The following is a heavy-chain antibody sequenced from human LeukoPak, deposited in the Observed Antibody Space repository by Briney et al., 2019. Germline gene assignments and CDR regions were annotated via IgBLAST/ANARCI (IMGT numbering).Heavy chain of an antibody. CDR3: AKDGMVGATTGLFYFDY. V-gene: IGHV3-30*02. CDR2: IRYDGNNQ. J-gene: IGHJ4*02. CDR1: GFTFSRYG. Sequence: GGSLRLSCAASGFTFSRYGLLWVRQAPGKGLDVLAFIRYDGNNQHYADSVKGRFTISRDNSKNTFYLQMNSLRDEDTAVYYCAKDGMVGATTGLFYFDYWGQGILVTVSS. D-gene: IGHD1-26*01.